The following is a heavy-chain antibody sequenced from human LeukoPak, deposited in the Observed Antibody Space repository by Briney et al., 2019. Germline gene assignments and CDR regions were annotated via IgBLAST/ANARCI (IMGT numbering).Heavy chain of an antibody. J-gene: IGHJ4*02. Sequence: SETLSLTCAVYGGSFSGYYWSWIRQPPGKGLEWIGEINHSGSTNYNPSLKSRVTISVDTSKNRFSLKLSSVTAADTAVYYCASRDPYYYDSSGYYLPFDYWGQGTLVTVSS. D-gene: IGHD3-22*01. V-gene: IGHV4-34*01. CDR3: ASRDPYYYDSSGYYLPFDY. CDR1: GGSFSGYY. CDR2: INHSGST.